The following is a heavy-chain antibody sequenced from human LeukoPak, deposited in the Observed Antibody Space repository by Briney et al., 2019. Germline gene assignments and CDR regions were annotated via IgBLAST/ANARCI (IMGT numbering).Heavy chain of an antibody. D-gene: IGHD6-6*01. CDR3: TRDYPPASVAARPRAFADH. V-gene: IGHV4-4*02. CDR2: IYHSGST. Sequence: SGTLSLTCAVSGGSISSSNWWSWVRQPPGKGLEWIGEIYHSGSTNYNPSLKSRVTISVDKSKNQFSLKLSSVTAADTAVYYCTRDYPPASVAARPRAFADHWGQGTLVTVSS. CDR1: GGSISSSNW. J-gene: IGHJ4*02.